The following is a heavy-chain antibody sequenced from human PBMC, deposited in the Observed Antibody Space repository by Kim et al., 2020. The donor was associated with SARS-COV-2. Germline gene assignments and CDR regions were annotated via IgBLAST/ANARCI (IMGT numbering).Heavy chain of an antibody. CDR2: ISYDGSNK. CDR1: GFTFSSYA. CDR3: ARAPGGLYCSGGSCYLD. D-gene: IGHD2-15*01. V-gene: IGHV3-30*04. Sequence: GGSLRLSCAASGFTFSSYAMHWVRQAPGKGLEWVAVISYDGSNKYYADSVKGRFTISRDNSKNTLYLQMNSLRAEDTAVYYCARAPGGLYCSGGSCYLD. J-gene: IGHJ4*03.